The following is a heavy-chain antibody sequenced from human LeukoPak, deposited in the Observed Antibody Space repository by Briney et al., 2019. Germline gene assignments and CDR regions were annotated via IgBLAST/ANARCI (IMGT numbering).Heavy chain of an antibody. J-gene: IGHJ3*02. Sequence: PGGSLRLSCSASGFTFSSHAMHWVRQAPGKGLEWVAFMTKDGGNKYYADSVKGRFTISRDNSKNTLYMQMNSLRPEDTAVYYCARGRAPDQFLIADALDIWGQGTMVTVSS. V-gene: IGHV3-30-3*01. CDR1: GFTFSSHA. CDR2: MTKDGGNK. D-gene: IGHD1-14*01. CDR3: ARGRAPDQFLIADALDI.